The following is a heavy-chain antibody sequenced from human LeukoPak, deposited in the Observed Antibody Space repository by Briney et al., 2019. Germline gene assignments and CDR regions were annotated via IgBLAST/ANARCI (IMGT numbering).Heavy chain of an antibody. CDR2: IKQDGSEK. V-gene: IGHV3-7*01. D-gene: IGHD2-15*01. Sequence: GGSLRLSCAASGFTFSSYWMSWVRQAPGEGLEWVANIKQDGSEKYYVDSVKGRFTISRDNAKNSLYLQMNSLRAEDTAVYYCARALERYCSGGSCYAQALGYWGQGTLVTVSS. CDR1: GFTFSSYW. J-gene: IGHJ4*02. CDR3: ARALERYCSGGSCYAQALGY.